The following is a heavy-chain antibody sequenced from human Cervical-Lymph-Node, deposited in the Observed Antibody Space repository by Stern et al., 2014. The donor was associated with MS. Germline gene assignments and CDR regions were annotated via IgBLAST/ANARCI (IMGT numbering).Heavy chain of an antibody. CDR2: ISTNTGDP. V-gene: IGHV7-4-1*02. D-gene: IGHD6-19*01. Sequence: QLVQSGSELKKPGASVKVSCKASGYTFNNYAMNCVRQAPGQGLEWMGWISTNTGDPDYAQGFTGRFVFSMDTSVSTAYLQITSLKAEDTAVYYCARPNDSSGLFDQWGQGTLVTVSS. J-gene: IGHJ5*02. CDR1: GYTFNNYA. CDR3: ARPNDSSGLFDQ.